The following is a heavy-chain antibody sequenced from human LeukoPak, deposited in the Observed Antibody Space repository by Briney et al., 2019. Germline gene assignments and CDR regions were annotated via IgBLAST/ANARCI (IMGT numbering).Heavy chain of an antibody. CDR1: GYTFTGYY. CDR3: AREYCSSTSCYSYFDY. Sequence: EASVKVSCKASGYTFTGYYMHWVRQAPGQGLEWMGWINPNSGGTNYAQKFQGRVTMTRDTSISIAYMELSRLRSDDTAVYYCAREYCSSTSCYSYFDYWGQGTLVTVSS. CDR2: INPNSGGT. J-gene: IGHJ4*02. D-gene: IGHD2-2*01. V-gene: IGHV1-2*02.